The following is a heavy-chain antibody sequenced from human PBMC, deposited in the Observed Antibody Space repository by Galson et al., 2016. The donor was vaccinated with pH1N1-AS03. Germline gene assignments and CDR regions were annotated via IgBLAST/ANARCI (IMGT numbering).Heavy chain of an antibody. Sequence: ETLSLTCGVSNYSINNGYYWGWIRQPPGKGLEWIGSIHHGGSTYYTPSLKSRVSFPVDTSKNQFSLKLSSVTAADTAVYYCARMSAANFDYWGQGTLVTVS. J-gene: IGHJ4*02. D-gene: IGHD2-2*01. CDR2: IHHGGST. CDR3: ARMSAANFDY. CDR1: NYSINNGYY. V-gene: IGHV4-38-2*01.